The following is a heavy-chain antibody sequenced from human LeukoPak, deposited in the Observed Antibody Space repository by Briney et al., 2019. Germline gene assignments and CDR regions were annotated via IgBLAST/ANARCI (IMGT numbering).Heavy chain of an antibody. D-gene: IGHD3-10*01. J-gene: IGHJ3*01. V-gene: IGHV4-4*07. CDR1: GGSISSYY. Sequence: SETLSLTCTVSGGSISSYYWSWIRQPAGKGLEWIGRIYTSGSTNYNPSLKSRVTMSVDTSKNHFSLKLSSVTAADTAVYYCARLGVRGVIPHNWFDPWGQGTMVTVSS. CDR3: ARLGVRGVIPHNWFDP. CDR2: IYTSGST.